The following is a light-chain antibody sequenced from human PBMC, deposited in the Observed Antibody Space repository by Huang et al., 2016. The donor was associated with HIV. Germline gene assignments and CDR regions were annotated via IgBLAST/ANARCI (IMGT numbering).Light chain of an antibody. Sequence: DIQLTQSPSTLSASVGDRITITCRASQSISVYLNWYQQKPGKAPELLIYGASTLQGGVPSRFSGSGSGTDFTLTINSLQPEDFATYYCQQSYSTPPYTFGQGTKLEIK. V-gene: IGKV1-39*01. CDR2: GAS. J-gene: IGKJ2*01. CDR1: QSISVY. CDR3: QQSYSTPPYT.